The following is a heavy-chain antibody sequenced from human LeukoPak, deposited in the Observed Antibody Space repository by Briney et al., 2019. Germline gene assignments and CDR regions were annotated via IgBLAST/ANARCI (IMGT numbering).Heavy chain of an antibody. CDR3: ARDLEGPMIVDL. CDR1: GFTFSDYY. V-gene: IGHV3-11*01. CDR2: ISSSGSTI. J-gene: IGHJ5*02. D-gene: IGHD3-22*01. Sequence: GSLRLSCAASGFTFSDYYMGWIRQAPGKGLEWVSYISSSGSTIYYADSVKGRFTISRDNAKNSLYLQMNSLRAEDTAVYYCARDLEGPMIVDLWGQGTLVTVSS.